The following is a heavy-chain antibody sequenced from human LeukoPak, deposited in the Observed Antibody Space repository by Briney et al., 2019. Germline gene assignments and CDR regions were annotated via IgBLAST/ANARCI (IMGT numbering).Heavy chain of an antibody. CDR3: ARDLLIVGATTRAFDI. CDR2: IIPIFGTA. CDR1: GGTFSSYA. J-gene: IGHJ3*02. Sequence: PVKVSCKASGGTFSSYAISWVRQAPGQGLEWMGGIIPIFGTANYAQKFQGRVTITADESTSTAYMELSSLRSEDTAVYYCARDLLIVGATTRAFDIWGQGTMVTVSS. V-gene: IGHV1-69*13. D-gene: IGHD1-26*01.